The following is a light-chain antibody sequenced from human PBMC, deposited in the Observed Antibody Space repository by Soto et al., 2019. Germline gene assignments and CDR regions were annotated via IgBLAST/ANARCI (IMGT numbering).Light chain of an antibody. J-gene: IGKJ1*01. Sequence: MEMIQSAATLSASLGDTVTLSCRATQGVGDKLAWYQQKPGQAPRLLVYGASTRATDVPARFSGSGFGPEFTLTISSLQSEDFAVNYCQQSNNWPWTFGQGTKVDVK. CDR3: QQSNNWPWT. V-gene: IGKV3-15*01. CDR1: QGVGDK. CDR2: GAS.